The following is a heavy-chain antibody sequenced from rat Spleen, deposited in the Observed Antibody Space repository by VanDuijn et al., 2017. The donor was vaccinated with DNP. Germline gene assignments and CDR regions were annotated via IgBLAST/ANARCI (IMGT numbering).Heavy chain of an antibody. CDR3: ARGNLAY. V-gene: IGHV5S10*01. CDR1: GFTFSDYN. J-gene: IGHJ3*01. D-gene: IGHD1-11*01. CDR2: ITYDGSRT. Sequence: EVQLVESGGDLVQSGRSLKVSCAASGFTFSDYNMAWVRQAPKKGLEWVATITYDGSRTYYRDSVKGRFTISRDNAKSTLYLQMDSLRSEDTATYYCARGNLAYWGQGTLVTVSS.